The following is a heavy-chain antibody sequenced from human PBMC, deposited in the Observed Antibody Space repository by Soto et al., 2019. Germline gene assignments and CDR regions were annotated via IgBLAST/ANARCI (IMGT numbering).Heavy chain of an antibody. CDR3: AKGGRQWLVTSDFNY. Sequence: VQLVESGGGVVQPGRSLRLSCAASGFTFSDYAMHWVRQAPGKGLEWVAVVYHDGRNTHYADSVKGRFTISRDSSKNTVSLEMTSLRAEETDGYYCAKGGRQWLVTSDFNYWAQGALVTVSS. J-gene: IGHJ4*02. CDR1: GFTFSDYA. V-gene: IGHV3-30*18. D-gene: IGHD6-19*01. CDR2: VYHDGRNT.